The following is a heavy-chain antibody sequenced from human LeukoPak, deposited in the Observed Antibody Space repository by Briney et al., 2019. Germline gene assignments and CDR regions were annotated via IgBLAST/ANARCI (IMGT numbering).Heavy chain of an antibody. Sequence: PSETLSLTCTVSGGSMSSYYWSWIRQPPGKGLEWIGYIYYSGSTNYNPSLKNRVTISVDTSKNQFSLKLSSVTAADTAVYYCARGWGYSSSFDYWGQGTLVTVSS. CDR2: IYYSGST. J-gene: IGHJ4*02. D-gene: IGHD5-18*01. V-gene: IGHV4-59*01. CDR1: GGSMSSYY. CDR3: ARGWGYSSSFDY.